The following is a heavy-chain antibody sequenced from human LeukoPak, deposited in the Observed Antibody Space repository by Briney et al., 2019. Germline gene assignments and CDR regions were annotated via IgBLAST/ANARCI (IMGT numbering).Heavy chain of an antibody. Sequence: PSETLSLTCTVSGGSISSYYWSWIRQPPGKGLEWIGNIYYSGSTNYNPSLKSRVTISVDTSKNQFSLKLSSVTAADAALYYCARGRYNYGPWGQGTLVTVSS. V-gene: IGHV4-59*12. CDR2: IYYSGST. D-gene: IGHD5-18*01. CDR1: GGSISSYY. CDR3: ARGRYNYGP. J-gene: IGHJ5*02.